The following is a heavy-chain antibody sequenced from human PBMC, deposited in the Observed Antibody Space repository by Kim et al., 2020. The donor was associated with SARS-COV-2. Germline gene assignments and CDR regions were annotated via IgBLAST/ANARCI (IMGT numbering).Heavy chain of an antibody. D-gene: IGHD3-22*01. CDR1: GFTFSSYG. V-gene: IGHV3-33*08. CDR3: ARDGIGYYYDRTVFDY. J-gene: IGHJ4*02. Sequence: RGSLRLSCAASGFTFSSYGMHWVRQAPGKGLEWVAVIWYDGSNKYYADSVKGRFTISRDNSKNTLYLQMNSLRAEDTAVYYCARDGIGYYYDRTVFDYWGQGTLVTVSS. CDR2: IWYDGSNK.